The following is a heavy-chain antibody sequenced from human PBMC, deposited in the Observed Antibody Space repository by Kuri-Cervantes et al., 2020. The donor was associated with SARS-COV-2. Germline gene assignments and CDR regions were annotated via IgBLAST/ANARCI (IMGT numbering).Heavy chain of an antibody. CDR3: AKAPLLASSGSYCDY. CDR1: GFTFSSYG. J-gene: IGHJ4*01. CDR2: ISYDGSNK. V-gene: IGHV3-30*18. D-gene: IGHD1-26*01. Sequence: GGSLRLSCAASGFTFSSYGMHWVRQAPGKGLEWVAVISYDGSNKYYADSVKGRFTISRDNSKNTLYLQMNSLRAEDTAVYYCAKAPLLASSGSYCDYWGHGTLVTVSS.